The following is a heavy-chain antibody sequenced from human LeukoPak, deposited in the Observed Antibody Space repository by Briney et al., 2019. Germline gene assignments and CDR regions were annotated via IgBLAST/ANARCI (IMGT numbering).Heavy chain of an antibody. CDR1: GFTFSSYG. J-gene: IGHJ6*03. V-gene: IGHV3-66*01. CDR3: ARANSGWSAGYYYYMDV. Sequence: GGSLRLSCAASGFTFSSYGMSWVRQAPGKGLEWVSLIYSGGSTYYPDSVKGRFTISRDNSKNTLYLHMNSLRAEDTAVYYCARANSGWSAGYYYYMDVWGKGTTVTISS. D-gene: IGHD6-19*01. CDR2: IYSGGST.